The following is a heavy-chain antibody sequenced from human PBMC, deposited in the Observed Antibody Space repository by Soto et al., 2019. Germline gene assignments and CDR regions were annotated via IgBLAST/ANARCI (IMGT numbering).Heavy chain of an antibody. Sequence: EVQLVQSGAEVKKPGESLKISCQGSGYSFTNHWITWVRQMPGKGLEWMGRINPSDSHTNYSPSFQGHVTRSVDKSISTASPQLSSLTPSHTAGYCCARLASSYVSSRYVGMYWGQGPLLSFSS. CDR1: GYSFTNHW. J-gene: IGHJ4*02. V-gene: IGHV5-10-1*03. CDR2: INPSDSHT. CDR3: ARLASSYVSSRYVGMY. D-gene: IGHD3-22*01.